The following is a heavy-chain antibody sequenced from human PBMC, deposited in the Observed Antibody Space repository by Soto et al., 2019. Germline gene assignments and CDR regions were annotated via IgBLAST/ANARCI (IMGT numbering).Heavy chain of an antibody. CDR2: IYYSGST. CDR1: GGSISSYY. Sequence: PSETLSLTCTVSGGSISSYYWSWIRQPPGKGLEWIGYIYYSGSTNYNPSLKSRVTISVDTSKNQFSLKLSSVTAADTAVYYCARSQVVTAIRFDPWGQGTLVIVSS. V-gene: IGHV4-59*01. CDR3: ARSQVVTAIRFDP. J-gene: IGHJ5*02. D-gene: IGHD2-21*02.